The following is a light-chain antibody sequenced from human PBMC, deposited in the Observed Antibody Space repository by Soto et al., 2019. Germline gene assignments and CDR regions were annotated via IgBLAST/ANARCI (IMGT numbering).Light chain of an antibody. CDR2: RNN. V-gene: IGLV1-47*01. Sequence: QSVLTQPPSASETPGQWVTISCSGSSSNIGANYVYWYQQLPGTAPKLLIYRNNQRPSGVPDRFSGSKSGTSASLAISGLRSEDEADYYCAAWDHSLSGVVFGGGTKLTVL. CDR1: SSNIGANY. J-gene: IGLJ3*02. CDR3: AAWDHSLSGVV.